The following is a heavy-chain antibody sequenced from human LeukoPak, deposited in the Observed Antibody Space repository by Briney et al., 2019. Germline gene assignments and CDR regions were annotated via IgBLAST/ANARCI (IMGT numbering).Heavy chain of an antibody. CDR1: GGSISSYY. Sequence: SETLSLTCTVSGGSISSYYWNWIRQPPGRGLEWIGYIYYSGSTNYNPSLKSRVTISLDTSKNQFSLKLGSVTAADTAVYYCARGDSSGSNWFAPWGQGTLVTVSS. CDR2: IYYSGST. D-gene: IGHD3-22*01. CDR3: ARGDSSGSNWFAP. V-gene: IGHV4-59*01. J-gene: IGHJ5*02.